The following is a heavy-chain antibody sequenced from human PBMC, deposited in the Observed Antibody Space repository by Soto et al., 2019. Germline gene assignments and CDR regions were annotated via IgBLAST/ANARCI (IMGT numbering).Heavy chain of an antibody. CDR2: VVVGSDNT. CDR1: GFTFSKSS. CDR3: GRNGVGTYHFDY. D-gene: IGHD1-1*01. J-gene: IGHJ4*02. Sequence: SVKVSCKTSGFTFSKSSVQWMRQARGQRLEWIGWVVVGSDNTRYAQKFQGRVTITRDTSASTAYMELSSLRSEETAVYYCGRNGVGTYHFDYWGQGTLVTVSS. V-gene: IGHV1-58*01.